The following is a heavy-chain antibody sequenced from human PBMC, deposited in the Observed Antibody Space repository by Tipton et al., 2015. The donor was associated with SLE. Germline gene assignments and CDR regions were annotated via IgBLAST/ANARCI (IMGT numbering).Heavy chain of an antibody. CDR3: ARDYYMRAFDI. Sequence: TLSLTCTVSGGSISSGGYYWSWIRQHPGKGLEWIGYIYYSGSTYYHPSLKSRVTISVDTSKNQFSRKLSSVTAADTAVYYCARDYYMRAFDIWGQGTMVTVSS. CDR2: IYYSGST. CDR1: GGSISSGGYY. D-gene: IGHD1-26*01. V-gene: IGHV4-31*03. J-gene: IGHJ3*02.